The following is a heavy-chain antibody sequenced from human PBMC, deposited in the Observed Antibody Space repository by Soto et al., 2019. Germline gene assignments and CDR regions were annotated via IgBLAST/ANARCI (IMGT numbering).Heavy chain of an antibody. Sequence: QVQLVQSGSEVKNPGSSVKVSCRASGGSLSSYPITWVRQAPGQGLEWMGRIIPIVGLTNYAQKFQGRVTITADKSTSTGYSELSSLRSDDTAVYYCARPPGGHDSGGNYMDVWGKGTTVIVSS. V-gene: IGHV1-69*02. CDR3: ARPPGGHDSGGNYMDV. CDR1: GGSLSSYP. CDR2: IIPIVGLT. J-gene: IGHJ6*03. D-gene: IGHD2-8*02.